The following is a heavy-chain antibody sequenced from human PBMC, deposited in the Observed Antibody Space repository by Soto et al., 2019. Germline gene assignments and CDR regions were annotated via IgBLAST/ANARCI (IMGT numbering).Heavy chain of an antibody. J-gene: IGHJ2*01. CDR3: ARDNGKGLQSVWYFDL. CDR1: GFTFSNYA. Sequence: QVQLVESGGGVVQPGRSLRLSCAASGFTFSNYAVHWVRQAPGKGLEWVAVISYDETNKYYADSVEGRFTISRDNSKNTLYLQMNSLRAEDTAVYYCARDNGKGLQSVWYFDLWGRGTLVTVSS. CDR2: ISYDETNK. V-gene: IGHV3-30-3*01. D-gene: IGHD5-12*01.